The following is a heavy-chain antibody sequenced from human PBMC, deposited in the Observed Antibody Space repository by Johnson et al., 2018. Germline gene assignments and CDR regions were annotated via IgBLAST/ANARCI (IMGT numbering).Heavy chain of an antibody. J-gene: IGHJ3*01. CDR2: ISGGGNYI. CDR1: GFTFSTYP. D-gene: IGHD6-19*01. V-gene: IGHV3-21*01. Sequence: VQLVQAGGGLVKPGGSLRLSCAASGFTFSTYPVNWVRQAPGKGLEWVSSISGGGNYIDYAASVKGRFPISKDSARKSLYLQMNSLRVEDTAVYYWASQSAIEVDAPADAFDVWGKGTMVTVSS. CDR3: ASQSAIEVDAPADAFDV.